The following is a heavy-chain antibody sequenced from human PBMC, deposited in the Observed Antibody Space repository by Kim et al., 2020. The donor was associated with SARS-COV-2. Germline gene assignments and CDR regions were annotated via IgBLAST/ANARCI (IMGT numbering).Heavy chain of an antibody. CDR2: IYWDDDT. V-gene: IGHV2-5*02. CDR3: AHRHGALATAIMFDY. CDR1: GLSVSAKGVG. Sequence: SGPTLVKPTQTLTLTCTVSGLSVSAKGVGVAWFRQPPGGALEWLALIYWDDDTKYRPSLENRLTITRDTSMNQVILTMTNMDPVDTGTYFCAHRHGALATAIMFDYWGQGSLVTVSS. J-gene: IGHJ4*02. D-gene: IGHD3-10*02.